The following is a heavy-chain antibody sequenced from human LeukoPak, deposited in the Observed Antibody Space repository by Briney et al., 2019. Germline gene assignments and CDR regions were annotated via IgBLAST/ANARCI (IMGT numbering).Heavy chain of an antibody. J-gene: IGHJ6*03. CDR3: ARGRAFCGGDCPSLDALYFYYMDV. CDR1: GYTFVSYG. CDR2: ITPYNGKT. D-gene: IGHD2-21*02. V-gene: IGHV1-18*01. Sequence: ASLKVSCKASGYTFVSYGINWVRQPHGQGFKGMGWITPYNGKTDYAQKFQGRVTMTTDTSTNIGYMEVRNLTSDDTAVYYCARGRAFCGGDCPSLDALYFYYMDVWGKGTTVTVSS.